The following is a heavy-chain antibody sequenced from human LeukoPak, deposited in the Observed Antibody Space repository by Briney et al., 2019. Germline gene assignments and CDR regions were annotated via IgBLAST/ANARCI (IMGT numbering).Heavy chain of an antibody. CDR2: ISSSSTI. CDR1: GFTFSSYS. V-gene: IGHV3-48*01. Sequence: GGSLRLSCAASGFTFSSYSMNWVRQAPGKGLEWVSYISSSSTIYYADSVKGRFTISRDNSKNTLYLQMNSLRAEDTAVYYCARVPDFSDALYYMDVWGKGTTVTVSS. D-gene: IGHD2-2*01. J-gene: IGHJ6*03. CDR3: ARVPDFSDALYYMDV.